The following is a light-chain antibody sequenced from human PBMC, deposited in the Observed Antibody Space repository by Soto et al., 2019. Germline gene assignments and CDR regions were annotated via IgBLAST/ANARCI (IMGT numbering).Light chain of an antibody. V-gene: IGKV3-11*01. CDR3: QQRSTWPPWT. J-gene: IGKJ1*01. CDR1: QNVKDH. CDR2: DAS. Sequence: EIVLTQSPDTLSVSPGDGATLSCRASQNVKDHLAWYQQKPGQSPRLLIYDASNRATGIPARFNGSGSGTDFTLTIASLEPDDFAVYYCQQRSTWPPWTFGLGTKVEIK.